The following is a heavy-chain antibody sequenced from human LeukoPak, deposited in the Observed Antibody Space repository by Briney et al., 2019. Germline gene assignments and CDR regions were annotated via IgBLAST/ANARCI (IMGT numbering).Heavy chain of an antibody. J-gene: IGHJ4*02. CDR1: GFTVSSNY. CDR2: IYSGGST. V-gene: IGHV3-53*01. Sequence: PGGSLRLSCAASGFTVSSNYMSWVRQAPGKGLEWVSVIYSGGSTYYADSVKGRFTISRDNSKNTLYLQMNSLRAEDTAVYYCARVGYSSSYYFDYWGQGTLVTVSS. CDR3: ARVGYSSSYYFDY. D-gene: IGHD6-6*01.